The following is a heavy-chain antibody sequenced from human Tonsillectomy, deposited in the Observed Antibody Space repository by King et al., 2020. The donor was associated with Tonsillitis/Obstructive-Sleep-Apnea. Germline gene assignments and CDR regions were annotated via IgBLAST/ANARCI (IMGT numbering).Heavy chain of an antibody. D-gene: IGHD2-2*01. Sequence: TLKESGPTLVKPTQTLTLTCTFSGFSLSTSGVGVGWIRQPPGKALEWLALIYWDDDKRYSPSLKSRLTITKDTSKNQVVLTMTNMDPVDTATYYCAHGRCCNSSRCSGDAFDIWGQGTMVTVSS. CDR2: IYWDDDK. CDR3: AHGRCCNSSRCSGDAFDI. V-gene: IGHV2-5*02. CDR1: GFSLSTSGVG. J-gene: IGHJ3*02.